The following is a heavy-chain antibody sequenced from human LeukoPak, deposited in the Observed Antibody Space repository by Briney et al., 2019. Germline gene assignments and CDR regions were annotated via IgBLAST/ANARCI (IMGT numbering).Heavy chain of an antibody. CDR2: IRDRARGYTT. CDR1: GFTFSDHY. D-gene: IGHD1-1*01. Sequence: HSGGSLRLSCVVSGFTFSDHYMDWVRQAPGKGLEWIARIRDRARGYTTEYAASVKGRCTISRDDSKNSLSLQLDSLKTEDAAVYYCARAVRSVTNWYFHSWGQGTLVTVSS. J-gene: IGHJ4*02. CDR3: ARAVRSVTNWYFHS. V-gene: IGHV3-72*01.